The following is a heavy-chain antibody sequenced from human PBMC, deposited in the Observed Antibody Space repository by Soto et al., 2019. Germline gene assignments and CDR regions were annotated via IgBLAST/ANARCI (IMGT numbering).Heavy chain of an antibody. CDR2: ISGTGRVT. CDR1: EFTFSSYA. CDR3: AKDVHYDIATGIEYFHR. D-gene: IGHD3-9*01. Sequence: EVQLLESGGGLVQPGGSLKLSCAASEFTFSSYAMSWVRQAPGKGLEWVSGISGTGRVTKYAESVKGRFTISRENPKRTLFLQMNSLRPEDTAVYYCAKDVHYDIATGIEYFHRWGQGTLVTVSS. J-gene: IGHJ1*01. V-gene: IGHV3-23*01.